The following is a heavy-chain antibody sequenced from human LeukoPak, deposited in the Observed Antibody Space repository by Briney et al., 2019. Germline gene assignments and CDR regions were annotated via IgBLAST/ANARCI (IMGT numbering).Heavy chain of an antibody. CDR2: FDVEDGER. D-gene: IGHD1-1*01. CDR1: VYTLTELS. Sequence: ASVKVSFNVSVYTLTELSMHWVRQAPGQGLEWLGGFDVEDGERVYAQKLQGRLTMTEDTSTDTAYMELSSLRSDDTATYYCAAGAQLPIDYWGQGTLVTVSS. V-gene: IGHV1-24*01. CDR3: AAGAQLPIDY. J-gene: IGHJ4*02.